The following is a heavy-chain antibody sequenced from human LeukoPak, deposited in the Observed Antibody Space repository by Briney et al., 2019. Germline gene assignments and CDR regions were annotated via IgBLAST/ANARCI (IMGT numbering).Heavy chain of an antibody. J-gene: IGHJ4*02. V-gene: IGHV3-30*18. CDR3: AKDVDENSNWNDGSFDY. D-gene: IGHD1-20*01. Sequence: PGGSLRLSCAASGFTFSSHGMHWVRQAPGKGLEWVAVISYDGSNKYYADSVKGRFTISRDNSKNTLYLQMNSLRAEDTAVYYCAKDVDENSNWNDGSFDYWGQGTLVTVSS. CDR1: GFTFSSHG. CDR2: ISYDGSNK.